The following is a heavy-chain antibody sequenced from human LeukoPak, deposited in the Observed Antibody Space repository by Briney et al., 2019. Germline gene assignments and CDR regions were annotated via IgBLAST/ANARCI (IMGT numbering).Heavy chain of an antibody. V-gene: IGHV1-2*02. CDR1: GCTFSGYS. Sequence: ASVKVSCKASGCTFSGYSMHWVRQAPGQGLEWMGGINPNFGGANYAQKFQGRVTMTRDASISTAYMELSRLRSDDTAVYYCASEPTDCSGCYSGDDYWGQGTLVTVSS. CDR2: INPNFGGA. J-gene: IGHJ4*02. D-gene: IGHD6-19*01. CDR3: ASEPTDCSGCYSGDDY.